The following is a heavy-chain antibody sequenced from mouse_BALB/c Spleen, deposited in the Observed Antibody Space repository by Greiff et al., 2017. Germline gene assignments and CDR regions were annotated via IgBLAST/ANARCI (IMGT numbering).Heavy chain of an antibody. D-gene: IGHD2-1*01. CDR1: GYTFTSYN. Sequence: QVQLKQPGAELVKPGASVKMSCKASGYTFTSYNMHWVKQTPGQGLEWIGAIYPGNGDTSYNQKFKGKATLTADKSSSTAYMQLSSLTSEDSAVYYCARGNYGDYWGQGTTLTVSS. CDR2: IYPGNGDT. J-gene: IGHJ2*01. V-gene: IGHV1-12*01. CDR3: ARGNYGDY.